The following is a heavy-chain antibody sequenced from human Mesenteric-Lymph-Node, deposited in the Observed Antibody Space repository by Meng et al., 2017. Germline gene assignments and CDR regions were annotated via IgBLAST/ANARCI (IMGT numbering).Heavy chain of an antibody. J-gene: IGHJ2*01. CDR3: TKALPYWYFDL. CDR2: LRSDGST. Sequence: EVQLVESGGGLVQPGGSLILSCAASRFTFSSYAMTWVRQAPGKGLEWVSSLRSDGSTVYADSVKGRFIISRDDSKNTLSLQMNSLRVGDTAIYYCTKALPYWYFDLWGRGTLVTVSS. CDR1: RFTFSSYA. V-gene: IGHV3-23*04.